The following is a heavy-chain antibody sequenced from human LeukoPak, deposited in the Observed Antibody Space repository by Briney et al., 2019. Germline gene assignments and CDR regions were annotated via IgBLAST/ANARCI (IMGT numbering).Heavy chain of an antibody. CDR1: GGSISSSCYF. CDR2: ISYSGST. Sequence: SETLSLTCTVSGGSISSSCYFWVWIRQPPGKGLEWIGSISYSGSTYYNPSLKRRVTISVGTSKNQCSLKLNSVTAADTAVYYCARSVNIVVEYYFDYWGQGTLVTVSS. D-gene: IGHD2-15*01. CDR3: ARSVNIVVEYYFDY. J-gene: IGHJ4*02. V-gene: IGHV4-39*01.